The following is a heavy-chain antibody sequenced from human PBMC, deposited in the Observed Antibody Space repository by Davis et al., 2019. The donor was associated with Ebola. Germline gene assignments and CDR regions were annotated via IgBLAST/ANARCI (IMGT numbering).Heavy chain of an antibody. J-gene: IGHJ4*02. Sequence: PGGSLRLSCKTSGYTFDTYWIGWVRQLPGKGPEWLGVIYPDDSTIRYSPSFQGQVTISVDKSISTAYLQWSSLKASDTALYYCARRTTVLARMDFDFWGQGTPVTVSS. V-gene: IGHV5-51*01. D-gene: IGHD1-14*01. CDR3: ARRTTVLARMDFDF. CDR1: GYTFDTYW. CDR2: IYPDDSTI.